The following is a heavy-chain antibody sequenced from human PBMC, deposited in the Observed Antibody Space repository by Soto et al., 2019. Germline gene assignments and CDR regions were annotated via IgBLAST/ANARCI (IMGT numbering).Heavy chain of an antibody. J-gene: IGHJ4*02. V-gene: IGHV3-21*01. CDR3: ARDPAPSNYYDSSGYYLDY. CDR1: GFTFSSYS. Sequence: EVQLVESGGGLVKPGGSLRLSCAASGFTFSSYSMNWVRQAPGKGLEWVSSISSSSSYIYYADSVKGRFTISRDNAKNSLYLQMNSLRAEDTAVYYCARDPAPSNYYDSSGYYLDYWGQGTLVTVSS. D-gene: IGHD3-22*01. CDR2: ISSSSSYI.